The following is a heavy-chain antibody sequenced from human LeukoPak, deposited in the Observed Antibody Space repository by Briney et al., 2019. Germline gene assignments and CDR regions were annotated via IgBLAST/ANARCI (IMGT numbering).Heavy chain of an antibody. J-gene: IGHJ6*02. CDR2: IIPIFGTA. Sequence: ASVKVSCKASGGTFSSYAISWVRQAPGQGLEWMGGIIPIFGTANYAQKFQGRVTITADEYTSTAYMELSSLRSEDTAVYYCGVDTAMVYYYYYGMDVWVQGTTVTVSS. CDR1: GGTFSSYA. CDR3: GVDTAMVYYYYYGMDV. V-gene: IGHV1-69*13. D-gene: IGHD5-18*01.